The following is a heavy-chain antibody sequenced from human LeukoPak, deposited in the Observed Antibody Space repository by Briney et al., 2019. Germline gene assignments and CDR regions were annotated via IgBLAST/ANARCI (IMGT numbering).Heavy chain of an antibody. D-gene: IGHD3-10*01. V-gene: IGHV3-48*01. J-gene: IGHJ6*02. CDR1: GFTFSSYS. CDR2: ISSSSSTI. CDR3: ARDPTVLLWFGELSAGPMDV. Sequence: GGSLRLSCAASGFTFSSYSMNWVRQAPGKGLEWVSYISSSSSTIYYADSVKGRFTISRDNAKNSLYLQMNSLRAEDTAVYYCARDPTVLLWFGELSAGPMDVWGQGTTVTVSS.